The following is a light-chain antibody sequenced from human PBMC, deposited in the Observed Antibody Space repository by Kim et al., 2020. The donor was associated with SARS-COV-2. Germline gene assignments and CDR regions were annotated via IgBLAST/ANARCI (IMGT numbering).Light chain of an antibody. J-gene: IGLJ2*01. CDR1: SSDVGGYNY. CDR3: SSYTSSSTLV. V-gene: IGLV2-14*03. Sequence: GQSITLSCTGTSSDVGGYNYVSWYQQYPGKAPKLMIYDVRNRPSGVSNRFFGSKSANTASLTISGLQAEDEADYYCSSYTSSSTLVFGGGTQLTVL. CDR2: DVR.